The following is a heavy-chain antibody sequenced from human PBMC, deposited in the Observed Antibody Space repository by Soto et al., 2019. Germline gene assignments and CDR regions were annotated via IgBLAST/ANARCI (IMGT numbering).Heavy chain of an antibody. CDR3: ARHESVGAVAGTGFDY. J-gene: IGHJ4*02. V-gene: IGHV4-39*01. CDR1: GGSISSSSYY. D-gene: IGHD6-19*01. Sequence: SETLSLTCTVSGGSISSSSYYWGWIRQPPGKGLEWIGSIYYSGSTYYNPSLKSRVTISVDTSKNQFSLKLSSVTAADTAVYYCARHESVGAVAGTGFDYWGQGTLVTVSS. CDR2: IYYSGST.